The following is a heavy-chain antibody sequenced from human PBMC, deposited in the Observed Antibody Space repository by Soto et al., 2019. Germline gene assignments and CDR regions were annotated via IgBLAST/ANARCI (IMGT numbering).Heavy chain of an antibody. Sequence: SVKVSCKASGGTFSSYAISWVRQAPGQGLEWMGGIIPIFGTANYAQKFQGRVTITADESTSTAYMELSSLRSEDTAVYHCARDLKFLEWLLESPYYYYYGMDVWGQGTTVTVSS. J-gene: IGHJ6*02. V-gene: IGHV1-69*13. CDR1: GGTFSSYA. CDR2: IIPIFGTA. D-gene: IGHD3-3*01. CDR3: ARDLKFLEWLLESPYYYYYGMDV.